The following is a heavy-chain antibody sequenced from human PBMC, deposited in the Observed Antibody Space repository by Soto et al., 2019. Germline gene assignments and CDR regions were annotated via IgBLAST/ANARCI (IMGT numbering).Heavy chain of an antibody. Sequence: QVQLVQSGAEVKKPGSSVKVSCKASGGTFSSYAISWVRQAPGQGLEWMGGIIPIFGTANYAQKFQGRVTITADESTSTDYMELSSLRSEDTAVYYCARGPTVVTPEGYYYYYGMDVWGQGTTVTVSS. J-gene: IGHJ6*02. D-gene: IGHD4-17*01. CDR2: IIPIFGTA. V-gene: IGHV1-69*01. CDR1: GGTFSSYA. CDR3: ARGPTVVTPEGYYYYYGMDV.